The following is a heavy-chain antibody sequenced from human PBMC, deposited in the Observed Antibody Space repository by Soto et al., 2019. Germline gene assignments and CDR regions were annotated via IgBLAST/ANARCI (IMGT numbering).Heavy chain of an antibody. V-gene: IGHV3-30*03. D-gene: IGHD6-6*01. J-gene: IGHJ4*02. Sequence: QVQLVESGGGVVQPGKSLRLSCAASGFTFSSYAMHWARQAPGKGLEWVTVISIRGGDEYYAESVRGRFTISRDDSKNTLYLQMDSLRVEETAVYYGARGTIVARQHLDYWGQGTLVTVSS. CDR2: ISIRGGDE. CDR1: GFTFSSYA. CDR3: ARGTIVARQHLDY.